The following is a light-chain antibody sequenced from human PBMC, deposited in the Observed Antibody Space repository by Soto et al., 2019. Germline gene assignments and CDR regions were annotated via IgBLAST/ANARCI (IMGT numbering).Light chain of an antibody. J-gene: IGKJ2*01. Sequence: EIVLTQSPGTLSLSTGERATLSCRASQSVSRNYLAGYQQKPGQAPRLLIYVAYSRATGIPDRFSGSGSGTDFTHISSRLEPADFAVYYCQQYGSSPLTFGQGTKLEI. CDR2: VAY. CDR1: QSVSRNY. CDR3: QQYGSSPLT. V-gene: IGKV3-20*01.